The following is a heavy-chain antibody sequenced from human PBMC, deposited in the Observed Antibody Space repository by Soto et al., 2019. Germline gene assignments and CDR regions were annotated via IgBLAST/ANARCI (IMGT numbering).Heavy chain of an antibody. V-gene: IGHV4-39*01. J-gene: IGHJ4*02. D-gene: IGHD6-19*01. Sequence: QLQLQESGPGLVKPSETLSLTCTVSVDSVSSSNYYWGWIRQPPGKGLEWIGSVYYSGSTYYNPSLKSRVTMSVDTSKNQFSLKLSSVTAADAAVYYCARHPTFSGWEYYFDYWGQGTPVTVSS. CDR1: VDSVSSSNYY. CDR2: VYYSGST. CDR3: ARHPTFSGWEYYFDY.